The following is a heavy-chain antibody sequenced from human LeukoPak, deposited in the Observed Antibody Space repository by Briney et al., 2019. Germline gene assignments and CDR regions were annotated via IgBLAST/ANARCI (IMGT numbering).Heavy chain of an antibody. CDR2: ISRGGGST. D-gene: IGHD1-1*01. J-gene: IGHJ4*02. V-gene: IGHV3-23*01. CDR3: AKEVRPNDY. Sequence: GGSLRLSCAASGFTFSNSAMCWGRHAPGKGLEWVSGISRGGGSTYYADSVKGRFTISRDTSIDTLYLQMNSLRAEDTAVYYCAKEVRPNDYWGQGTLVTVSS. CDR1: GFTFSNSA.